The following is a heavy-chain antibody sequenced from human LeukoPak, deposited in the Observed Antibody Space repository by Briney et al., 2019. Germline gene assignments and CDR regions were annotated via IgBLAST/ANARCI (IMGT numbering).Heavy chain of an antibody. V-gene: IGHV1-8*03. J-gene: IGHJ2*01. CDR3: ARAKMYSSSWYWYFDL. Sequence: ASVKVSCKASGYTFTSYDINWVRQATGQGLEWMGWMNPNSGNTGYAQKFQGRVTITRNTSISTAYMELSSLRSEDTAVYYCARAKMYSSSWYWYFDLWGRGTLVTVSS. CDR1: GYTFTSYD. CDR2: MNPNSGNT. D-gene: IGHD6-13*01.